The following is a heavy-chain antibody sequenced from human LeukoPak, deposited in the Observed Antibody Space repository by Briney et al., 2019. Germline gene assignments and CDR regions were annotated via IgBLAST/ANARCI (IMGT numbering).Heavy chain of an antibody. J-gene: IGHJ4*02. V-gene: IGHV1-46*01. CDR1: GYTFTSYY. CDR2: INPSGGST. CDR3: VRDLTLFTRDGYNGARDY. Sequence: ASVKVSCKASGYTFTSYYMHWVRQAPGQGLEWMGIINPSGGSTSYAQKFQGRVTMTGDTSTSTVYMELSSLRSEDTAVYYCVRDLTLFTRDGYNGARDYWGQGTLVTVSS. D-gene: IGHD5-24*01.